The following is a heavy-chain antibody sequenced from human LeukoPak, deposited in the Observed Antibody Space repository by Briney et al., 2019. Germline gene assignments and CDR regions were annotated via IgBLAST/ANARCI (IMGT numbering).Heavy chain of an antibody. CDR1: GFTFSSYA. D-gene: IGHD6-19*01. CDR2: ISYDGSNK. Sequence: TGGSLRPSCAASGFTFSSYAMSWVRQAPGKGLEWVAVISYDGSNKYYADSVKGRFTISRDNSKNTLYLQMNSLRAEDTAVYYCAKPQQWLVRVGYYYYGMDVWGQGTTVTVSS. V-gene: IGHV3-30*18. CDR3: AKPQQWLVRVGYYYYGMDV. J-gene: IGHJ6*02.